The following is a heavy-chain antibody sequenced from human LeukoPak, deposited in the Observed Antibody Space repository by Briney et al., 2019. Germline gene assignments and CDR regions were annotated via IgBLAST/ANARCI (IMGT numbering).Heavy chain of an antibody. Sequence: PGGSLRLSCAASGFTFSSYAMHWGRQAPGKGLEYVSAISSNGGSTYYANSVKGRFTISRDNSKNTLYLQMGSLRAEDMAVYYCARDGVLVATHDAFDIWGQGTMVTVSS. CDR3: ARDGVLVATHDAFDI. D-gene: IGHD5-12*01. V-gene: IGHV3-64*01. CDR2: ISSNGGST. J-gene: IGHJ3*02. CDR1: GFTFSSYA.